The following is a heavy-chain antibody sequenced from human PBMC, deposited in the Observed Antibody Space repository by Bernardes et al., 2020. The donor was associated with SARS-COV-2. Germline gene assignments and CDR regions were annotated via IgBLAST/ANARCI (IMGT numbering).Heavy chain of an antibody. CDR2: ISYDGSNK. CDR3: AKAGWYSSSWYGDY. J-gene: IGHJ4*02. D-gene: IGHD6-13*01. CDR1: GFTFSSYG. Sequence: GGSLRLSCAASGFTFSSYGMHWVRQAPGKGLEWVAVISYDGSNKYYADSVKGRFTISRDNSKNTLYLQMNSLRAEDTAVYYCAKAGWYSSSWYGDYWGQGTLVTVSS. V-gene: IGHV3-30*18.